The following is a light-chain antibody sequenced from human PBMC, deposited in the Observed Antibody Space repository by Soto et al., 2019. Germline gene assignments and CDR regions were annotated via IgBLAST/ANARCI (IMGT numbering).Light chain of an antibody. J-gene: IGKJ2*01. CDR2: GAS. Sequence: EIVLTQSPGTLSPSPGERATLSCRASQSVSSSYLAWYQQKPGQAPRLLIYGASSRATGIPDRFSGSGSGTDFTLTISRLEPEDFAVYYCQQYGSSAYTFGQGTKLEIK. CDR1: QSVSSSY. V-gene: IGKV3-20*01. CDR3: QQYGSSAYT.